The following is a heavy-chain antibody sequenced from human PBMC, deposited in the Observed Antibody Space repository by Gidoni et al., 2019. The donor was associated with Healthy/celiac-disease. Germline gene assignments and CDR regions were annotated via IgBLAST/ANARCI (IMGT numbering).Heavy chain of an antibody. CDR3: ARDTAVASIGDAFDI. CDR1: GYTFTSYA. Sequence: QVQLVQSGAEVKKPGASVKVSCKASGYTFTSYAMHWVRQAPGQRLEWMRWINAGNGNTKYSQKFQGGVTITRDTSASTAYMELCILRSEDTAVYYCARDTAVASIGDAFDIWGQGTMVTVSS. J-gene: IGHJ3*02. V-gene: IGHV1-3*01. CDR2: INAGNGNT. D-gene: IGHD6-19*01.